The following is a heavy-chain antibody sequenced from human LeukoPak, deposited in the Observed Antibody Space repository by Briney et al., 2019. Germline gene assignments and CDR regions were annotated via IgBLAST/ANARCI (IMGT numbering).Heavy chain of an antibody. J-gene: IGHJ4*02. Sequence: ASVKVSCKVSGYTLTELSMHWVRQAPGKGLEWMGGFDPEDGETIYAQKFQGRVTMTEDTSTDTAYMELSSLRSEDTAVYYCATDLAFLTGYYINYWGQGTLVTVSS. CDR2: FDPEDGET. CDR3: ATDLAFLTGYYINY. V-gene: IGHV1-24*01. CDR1: GYTLTELS. D-gene: IGHD3-9*01.